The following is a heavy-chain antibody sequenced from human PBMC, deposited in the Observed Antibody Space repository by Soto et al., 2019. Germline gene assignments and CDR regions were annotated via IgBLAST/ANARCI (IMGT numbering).Heavy chain of an antibody. J-gene: IGHJ4*02. Sequence: GSLRLSCAASGFTFSRYWMHCVLQAPGKGLVWVSRINPDGSTTNYADSVKGRFTTSRDSAKNTLHLQVNSARVEDTAVYYCARGGADTAMAHDYWGQGTLVTVSS. CDR2: INPDGSTT. CDR3: ARGGADTAMAHDY. D-gene: IGHD5-18*01. V-gene: IGHV3-74*01. CDR1: GFTFSRYW.